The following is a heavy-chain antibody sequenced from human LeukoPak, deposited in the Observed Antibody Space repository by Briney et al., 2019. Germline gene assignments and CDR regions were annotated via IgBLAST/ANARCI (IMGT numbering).Heavy chain of an antibody. D-gene: IGHD6-19*01. J-gene: IGHJ4*02. Sequence: SVKVSCKASGGTFSSYAISWVRQAPGQGLEWMGRIIPIFGTANYAQKFQGRVTMTRNTSISTAYMELSSLRSEDTAVYYCAREGRNSGWYYFDYWGQGTLVPVSS. CDR3: AREGRNSGWYYFDY. CDR1: GGTFSSYA. V-gene: IGHV1-69*05. CDR2: IIPIFGTA.